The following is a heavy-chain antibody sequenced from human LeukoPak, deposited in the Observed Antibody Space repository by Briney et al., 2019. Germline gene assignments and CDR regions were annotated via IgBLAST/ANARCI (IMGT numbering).Heavy chain of an antibody. V-gene: IGHV3-7*01. CDR3: ARGGWSSGWYPTAPYAFDI. CDR2: IKQDGSEK. CDR1: GGSISSNNW. J-gene: IGHJ3*02. Sequence: PSETLSLTCAVSGGSISSNNWWSWVRQAPGKGLEWVANIKQDGSEKYYVDSVKGRFTISRDNAKNSLYLQMNSLRAEDTAVYYCARGGWSSGWYPTAPYAFDIWGQGTMVTVSS. D-gene: IGHD6-19*01.